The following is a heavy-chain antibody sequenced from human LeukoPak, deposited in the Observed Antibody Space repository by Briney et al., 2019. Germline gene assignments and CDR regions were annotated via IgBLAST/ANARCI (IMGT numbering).Heavy chain of an antibody. J-gene: IGHJ6*02. V-gene: IGHV1-8*01. CDR3: ARGKKSRGANSYGMDV. CDR2: MNPNSGNT. Sequence: ASVKVSCKASGYTFTSYDINWVRQATGQGLEWMGWMNPNSGNTGYAQKFQGRVTMTRNTSISTAYMELSSLRSEDTAVYYCARGKKSRGANSYGMDVWGQGTTVTVPS. CDR1: GYTFTSYD. D-gene: IGHD3-10*01.